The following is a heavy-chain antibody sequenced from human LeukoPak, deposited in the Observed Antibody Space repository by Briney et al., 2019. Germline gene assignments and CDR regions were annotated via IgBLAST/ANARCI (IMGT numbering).Heavy chain of an antibody. CDR3: ARGIQLWYYYYYYYGMDV. CDR1: GGSVSSGSYY. J-gene: IGHJ6*02. V-gene: IGHV4-61*01. D-gene: IGHD5-18*01. Sequence: SETLSLTCTVSGGSVSSGSYYWGWIRQPPGKGLEWIGYIYYSGSTNYNPSLKSRVTISVDTSKNQFSLKLSSVTAADTAVYYCARGIQLWYYYYYYYGMDVWGQGTTVTVSS. CDR2: IYYSGST.